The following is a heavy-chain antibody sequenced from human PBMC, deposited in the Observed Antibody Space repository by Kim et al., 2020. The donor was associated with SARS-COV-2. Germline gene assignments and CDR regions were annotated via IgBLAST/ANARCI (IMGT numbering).Heavy chain of an antibody. CDR3: AKDSNEGYFDY. J-gene: IGHJ4*02. CDR2: T. D-gene: IGHD1-1*01. V-gene: IGHV3-23*01. Sequence: TYYADSVKGRFTISRDNSKNTLYLQMNSLRADDTAVYYCAKDSNEGYFDYWGQGTLVTVSS.